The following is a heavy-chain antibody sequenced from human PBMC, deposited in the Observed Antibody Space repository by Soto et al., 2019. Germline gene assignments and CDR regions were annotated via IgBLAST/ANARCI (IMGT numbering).Heavy chain of an antibody. D-gene: IGHD3-3*01. CDR2: IYSGGST. CDR3: ARDQSGYDFWRGPYGMDV. Sequence: GGSLRLSCAASGFTVSSNYMSRVRQAPGKGLEWVSVIYSGGSTYYADSVKGRFTISRDNSKNTLYLQMNSLRAEDTAVYYCARDQSGYDFWRGPYGMDVWGQGTTVTVSS. CDR1: GFTVSSNY. V-gene: IGHV3-53*01. J-gene: IGHJ6*02.